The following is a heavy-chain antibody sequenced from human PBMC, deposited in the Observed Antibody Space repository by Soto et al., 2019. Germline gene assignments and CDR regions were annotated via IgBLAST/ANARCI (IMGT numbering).Heavy chain of an antibody. V-gene: IGHV1-18*01. Sequence: VKVSCKASGYTFTSYGVSWVRQAPGQGLEWMGWISAYNGNTNYAQKLQGRVTMTTDTSTSTAYMELRSLRSDDTAVYYCARVIFGVVIVSFDPWGQGTLVTVSS. CDR2: ISAYNGNT. CDR1: GYTFTSYG. D-gene: IGHD3-3*02. CDR3: ARVIFGVVIVSFDP. J-gene: IGHJ5*02.